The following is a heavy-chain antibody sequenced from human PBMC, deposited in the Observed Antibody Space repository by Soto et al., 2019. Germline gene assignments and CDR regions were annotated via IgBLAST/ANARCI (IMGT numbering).Heavy chain of an antibody. CDR1: GLTVSTYW. J-gene: IGHJ4*02. Sequence: PGGSLRLSCAASGLTVSTYWMHWVRQAPGKGPVWVSRINSDGSSTSYADSVKGRFTISRDNAKNTLYLQMNSLRAEDTAVYYCASSLLTPFDYWGQGTLVTVSS. D-gene: IGHD7-27*01. V-gene: IGHV3-74*01. CDR2: INSDGSST. CDR3: ASSLLTPFDY.